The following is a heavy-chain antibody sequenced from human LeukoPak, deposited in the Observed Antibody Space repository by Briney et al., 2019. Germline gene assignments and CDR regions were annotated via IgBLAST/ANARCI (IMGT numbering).Heavy chain of an antibody. CDR2: INPNSGGT. D-gene: IGHD3-10*01. Sequence: GASVKVSCKASGYTFTGYYMHWVRQAPGQGLEWMGWINPNSGGTSYAQKFQGRVTMTRDTSISTAYMELSRLRSDDTAVYYCARDYGSGIEYWFDPWGQGTLVTVSS. V-gene: IGHV1-2*02. CDR3: ARDYGSGIEYWFDP. J-gene: IGHJ5*02. CDR1: GYTFTGYY.